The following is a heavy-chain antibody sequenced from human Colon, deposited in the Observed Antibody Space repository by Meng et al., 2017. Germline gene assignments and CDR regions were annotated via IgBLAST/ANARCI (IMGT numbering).Heavy chain of an antibody. V-gene: IGHV4-38-2*01. CDR3: ARRNSYAASAGTGYYYGMDV. D-gene: IGHD6-13*01. J-gene: IGHJ6*02. CDR2: IYHSGST. CDR1: GYSISSGFY. Sequence: GSLRLSCVVSGYSISSGFYWGWIRQPPGKGLEWIANIYHSGSTYYNPSLKSRVTISVDTSRNQFSLRLSSVTPADTAVYYCARRNSYAASAGTGYYYGMDVWGRGTTVTVSS.